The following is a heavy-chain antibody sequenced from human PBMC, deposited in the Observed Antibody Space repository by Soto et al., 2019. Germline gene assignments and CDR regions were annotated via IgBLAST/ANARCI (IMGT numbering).Heavy chain of an antibody. J-gene: IGHJ5*02. CDR3: ARHPERIAQIGWFDP. CDR1: GFTFSSFA. D-gene: IGHD6-13*01. CDR2: FSDSGGST. Sequence: GGSLRLSCAASGFTFSSFAMSWVRQAPGKGLEWVSVFSDSGGSTYYADSVKGRFTISRDNSKSTLYLQMNSLRAEDTAVYYCARHPERIAQIGWFDPWGQGTLVTVSS. V-gene: IGHV3-23*01.